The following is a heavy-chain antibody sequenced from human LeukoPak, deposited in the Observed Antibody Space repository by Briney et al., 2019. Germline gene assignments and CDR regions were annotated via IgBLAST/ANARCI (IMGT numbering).Heavy chain of an antibody. V-gene: IGHV4-34*01. J-gene: IGHJ4*02. CDR1: GGSFSGYY. Sequence: PSETLSLTCAVYGGSFSGYYWSWIRQPPGKGLEWIGEINHSGSTNYNPSLKSRVTISVDKSKNQFSLKLSSVTAADTAVYYCVRDRFFDYWGQGTLVTVSS. CDR3: VRDRFFDY. CDR2: INHSGST. D-gene: IGHD3-16*02.